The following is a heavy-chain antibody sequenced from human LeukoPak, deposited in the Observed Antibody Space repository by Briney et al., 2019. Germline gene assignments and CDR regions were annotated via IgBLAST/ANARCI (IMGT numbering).Heavy chain of an antibody. CDR2: INWNGGST. Sequence: PGGSLRLSCAASGFTFDDYGMSWVRQAPGKGLEWVSGINWNGGSTGYADSVKGRFTISRDNSKNTLYLQMNSLRAEDTAVYYCAKDRAVAGVFREYYFDYWGQGTLVTVSS. J-gene: IGHJ4*02. CDR1: GFTFDDYG. D-gene: IGHD6-19*01. CDR3: AKDRAVAGVFREYYFDY. V-gene: IGHV3-20*04.